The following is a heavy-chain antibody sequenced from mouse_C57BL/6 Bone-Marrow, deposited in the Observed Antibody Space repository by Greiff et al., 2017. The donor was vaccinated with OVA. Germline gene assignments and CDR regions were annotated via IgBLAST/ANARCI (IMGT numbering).Heavy chain of an antibody. V-gene: IGHV10-1*01. CDR3: VREDSTFDY. D-gene: IGHD2-1*01. Sequence: GGGLVQPKGSLKLSCAASGFSFNTYAMNWVRQAPGKGLELVARIRSKSNNYATYYADSVKDRFTISRDDSESMLYLQMNNLKTEDTAMYYCVREDSTFDYWGQGTTLTVSS. J-gene: IGHJ2*01. CDR1: GFSFNTYA. CDR2: IRSKSNNYAT.